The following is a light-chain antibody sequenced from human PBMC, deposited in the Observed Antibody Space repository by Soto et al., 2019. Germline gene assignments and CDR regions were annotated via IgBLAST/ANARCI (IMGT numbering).Light chain of an antibody. CDR1: SSDIGDYNY. CDR3: SSYGGSDNLV. Sequence: QSALTQPPSASGSPGQSVTISCTGTSSDIGDYNYVSWYQQHPGKVPKLMIYEVSKRPSGVPDRFSGSKSGNTASLTVSGLQAEDGADYYCSSYGGSDNLVFGGGTKLTVL. V-gene: IGLV2-8*01. J-gene: IGLJ2*01. CDR2: EVS.